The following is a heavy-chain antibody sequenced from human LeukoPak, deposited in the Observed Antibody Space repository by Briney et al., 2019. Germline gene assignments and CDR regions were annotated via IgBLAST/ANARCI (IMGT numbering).Heavy chain of an antibody. J-gene: IGHJ4*02. Sequence: ASVKVSCKVSGKSLTELSMHWVRQSPGKGVEWMGGYDPVDSETIYAQKFQGRVTMTEDTSTDTAYMEMTSLRSEDSAVYYCATEHSSSNDYWGQGTQVIVSS. CDR1: GKSLTELS. D-gene: IGHD6-6*01. CDR2: YDPVDSET. V-gene: IGHV1-24*01. CDR3: ATEHSSSNDY.